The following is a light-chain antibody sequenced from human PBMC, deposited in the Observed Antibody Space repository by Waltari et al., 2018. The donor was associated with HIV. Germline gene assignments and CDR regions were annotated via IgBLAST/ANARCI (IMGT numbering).Light chain of an antibody. CDR2: KGT. CDR3: CSYVGSRTLL. Sequence: QSALTQPASVFGPPGHSITIPCPGPTIDVGRFTLACWYQHHPGKAPKLIIYKGTKRPPGVSNRFSGCKSGNTASLTISGLQDDDEADYHCCSYVGSRTLLFGGGTKVTVL. V-gene: IGLV2-23*01. J-gene: IGLJ3*02. CDR1: TIDVGRFTL.